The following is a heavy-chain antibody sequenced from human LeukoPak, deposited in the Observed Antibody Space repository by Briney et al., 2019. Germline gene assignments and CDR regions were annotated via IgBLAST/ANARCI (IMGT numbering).Heavy chain of an antibody. J-gene: IGHJ3*02. D-gene: IGHD5-24*01. CDR1: GFTFSTYG. V-gene: IGHV3-33*01. CDR2: IWYDASNE. Sequence: GRSLRLSCAASGFTFSTYGMHWVRQAPGKGLEWVAVIWYDASNEYYADSVKGRFTISRHNSKNTLFLEMNSLRAEDTAVYYCARDRLRDSYRFDGFDIWGQGTMVTVSS. CDR3: ARDRLRDSYRFDGFDI.